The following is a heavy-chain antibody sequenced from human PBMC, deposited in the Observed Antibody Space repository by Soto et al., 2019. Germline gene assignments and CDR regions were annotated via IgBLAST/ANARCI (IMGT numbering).Heavy chain of an antibody. CDR2: INGGGGST. Sequence: PGGSLRLSCAASGFTFSNHVMNWVRQAPGKGLEWVSAINGGGGSTFYADSVKGRFTISRDNSKTTLYLQMHSLRADDTAVYYCATVPEYNFWSGYRDYFDSWGQGTLVTVSS. J-gene: IGHJ4*02. V-gene: IGHV3-23*01. D-gene: IGHD3-3*01. CDR3: ATVPEYNFWSGYRDYFDS. CDR1: GFTFSNHV.